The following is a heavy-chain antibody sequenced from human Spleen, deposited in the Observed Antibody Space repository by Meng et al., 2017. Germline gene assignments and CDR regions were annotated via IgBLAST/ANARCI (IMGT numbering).Heavy chain of an antibody. Sequence: SETLSLTCTVSGGSISSYYWSWIRQPPGQGLEWIVYIYYSGSTNYNPSLKSRVTIPVDTSKNQFSLKLGSVTAAATAVYYCARVVRGVIADYYYYGMYVWGQGTTVTVSS. D-gene: IGHD3-10*01. CDR1: GGSISSYY. V-gene: IGHV4-59*12. CDR2: IYYSGST. CDR3: ARVVRGVIADYYYYGMYV. J-gene: IGHJ6*02.